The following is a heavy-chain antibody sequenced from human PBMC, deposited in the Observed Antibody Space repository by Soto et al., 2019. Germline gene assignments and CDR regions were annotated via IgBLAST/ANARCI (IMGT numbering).Heavy chain of an antibody. D-gene: IGHD2-2*01. CDR3: ARHFDCSTTSCYIDY. V-gene: IGHV5-51*01. Sequence: GESLKISCRASGYDFTNFWIGWVRQMPGKGLQWVGIIFPRDSDVRLSPSFEGRVTISVDKATNTAHLEWSRLEASDPAVYYCARHFDCSTTSCYIDYWGQGSPVTVSS. CDR1: GYDFTNFW. CDR2: IFPRDSDV. J-gene: IGHJ4*01.